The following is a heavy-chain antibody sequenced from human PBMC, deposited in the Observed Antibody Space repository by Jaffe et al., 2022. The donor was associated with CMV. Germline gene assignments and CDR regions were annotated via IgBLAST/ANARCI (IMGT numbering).Heavy chain of an antibody. CDR3: ARHRGDGFGDEGTLGFDP. CDR2: IYPGDSDT. V-gene: IGHV5-51*01. CDR1: GYSFTSYW. Sequence: EVQLVQSGAEVKKPGESLKISCKGSGYSFTSYWIGWVRQMPGKGLEWMGIIYPGDSDTRYSPSFQGQVTISADKSISTAYLQWSSLKASDTAMYYCARHRGDGFGDEGTLGFDPWGQGTLVTVSS. D-gene: IGHD3-10*01. J-gene: IGHJ5*02.